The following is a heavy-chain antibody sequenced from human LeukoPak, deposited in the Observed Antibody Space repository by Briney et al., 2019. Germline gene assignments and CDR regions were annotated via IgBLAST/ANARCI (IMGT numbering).Heavy chain of an antibody. V-gene: IGHV4-61*02. J-gene: IGHJ3*02. CDR2: IYSPGT. D-gene: IGHD3-22*01. CDR3: ARGIGTSYDSSRDAFDI. CDR1: AGSINSGDYY. Sequence: SQTLSLTCTVSAGSINSGDYYWSWIRQPAGKGLEWIGRIYSPGTNYNYNPSVKSRVTISIDTSKNQFSLKLTSVTAADSAVYYCARGIGTSYDSSRDAFDIWGQGTMVTVSS.